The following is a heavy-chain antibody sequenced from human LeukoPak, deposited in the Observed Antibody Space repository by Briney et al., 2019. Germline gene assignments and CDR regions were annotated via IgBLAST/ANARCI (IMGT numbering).Heavy chain of an antibody. D-gene: IGHD2-15*01. CDR2: ISGRGGST. J-gene: IGHJ4*02. CDR3: AKTPIDLVVAAPYYFDY. V-gene: IGHV3-23*01. CDR1: GYTFSSYA. Sequence: GGSLTLSCAASGYTFSSYAMSCVRRAPGKGLEGVSAISGRGGSTYYADSVKGRFTISRDNSKNTLYLQMNSLRAEDTAVYYCAKTPIDLVVAAPYYFDYWGQGTLVTVSS.